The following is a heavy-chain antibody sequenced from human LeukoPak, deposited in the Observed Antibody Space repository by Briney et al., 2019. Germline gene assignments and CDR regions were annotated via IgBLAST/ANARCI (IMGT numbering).Heavy chain of an antibody. Sequence: GASVKVSCKASGGTFSSYAISWVRQAPGHGLEWMGGIIPIFGTANYAQKFQGRVTITADETTSTAYMELSSMRSEDTAVYYCARGVGRRYYDSRSDFDIWGQGTMVTVSS. CDR3: ARGVGRRYYDSRSDFDI. D-gene: IGHD3-22*01. CDR2: IIPIFGTA. CDR1: GGTFSSYA. J-gene: IGHJ3*02. V-gene: IGHV1-69*13.